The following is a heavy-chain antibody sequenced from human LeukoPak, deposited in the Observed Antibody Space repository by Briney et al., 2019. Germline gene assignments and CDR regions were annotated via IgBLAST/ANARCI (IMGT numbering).Heavy chain of an antibody. Sequence: SETLSLTCTVSGGSISSYYWSWIRQPAGKGPEWIGRIYTSGSTNYNPSLKSRVTMSVDTSKNQFSLKLSSVTAADTAVYYCARDNYYDSSGYYLAWFDPWGQGTLVTVSS. CDR3: ARDNYYDSSGYYLAWFDP. CDR1: GGSISSYY. J-gene: IGHJ5*02. CDR2: IYTSGST. D-gene: IGHD3-22*01. V-gene: IGHV4-4*07.